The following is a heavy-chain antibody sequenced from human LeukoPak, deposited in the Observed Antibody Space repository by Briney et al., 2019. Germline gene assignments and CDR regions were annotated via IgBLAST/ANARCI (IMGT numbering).Heavy chain of an antibody. CDR1: GYIFTSYW. CDR3: ATVWSSITGFDP. Sequence: GESLKISCKGSGYIFTSYWIAWVRQMPGKGLEWMGIIDPTDSHTTYSPSFQGQVTLSADHSISTAYLHWSSLKASDTAIYYCATVWSSITGFDPWGQGTLVTVSS. V-gene: IGHV5-51*01. J-gene: IGHJ5*02. D-gene: IGHD3-16*01. CDR2: IDPTDSHT.